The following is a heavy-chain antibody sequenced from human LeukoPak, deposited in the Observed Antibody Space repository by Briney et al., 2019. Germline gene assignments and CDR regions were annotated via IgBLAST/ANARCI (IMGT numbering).Heavy chain of an antibody. CDR1: GGSISSYY. CDR3: ARGPRWFDP. J-gene: IGHJ5*02. CDR2: IYYSGST. Sequence: SETLSLTCTVSGGSISSYYWSWIRQPPGKGLEWIGYIYYSGSTYYNPSLKSRVTISVDTSKNQFSLKLSSVTAADTAVYYCARGPRWFDPWGQGTLVTVSS. V-gene: IGHV4-59*08.